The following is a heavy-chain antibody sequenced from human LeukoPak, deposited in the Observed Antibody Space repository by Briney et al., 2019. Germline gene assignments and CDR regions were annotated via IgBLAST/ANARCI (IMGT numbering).Heavy chain of an antibody. V-gene: IGHV4-59*01. CDR1: GGSISSYY. CDR2: IYYSGST. Sequence: SETLSLTCTASGGSISSYYWSWIRQPPGKGLEWIGYIYYSGSTNYNPSLKSRVTISVDTSKNQFSLKLSSVTAADTAVYYCARDSGSGYYLSAFDIWGQGTMVTVSS. J-gene: IGHJ3*02. CDR3: ARDSGSGYYLSAFDI. D-gene: IGHD3-22*01.